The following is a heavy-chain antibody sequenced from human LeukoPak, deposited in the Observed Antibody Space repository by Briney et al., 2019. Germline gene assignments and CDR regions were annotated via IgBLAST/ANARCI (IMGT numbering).Heavy chain of an antibody. Sequence: AGGSLRLSCAASGFTFNNYAMNWVRQAPGKGLEWVSYISSSGSTIYYADSVKGRFTISRDNAKNSLYLQMNSLRAEDTAVYYCAGRPYYYDSLDYWGQGTLVTVSS. V-gene: IGHV3-48*03. CDR1: GFTFNNYA. CDR3: AGRPYYYDSLDY. D-gene: IGHD3-22*01. CDR2: ISSSGSTI. J-gene: IGHJ4*02.